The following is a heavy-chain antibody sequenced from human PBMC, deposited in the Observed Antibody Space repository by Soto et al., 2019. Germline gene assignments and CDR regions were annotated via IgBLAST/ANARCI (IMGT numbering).Heavy chain of an antibody. CDR1: GGSISDNYW. D-gene: IGHD1-1*01. Sequence: QVQLQESGPGLVKPSGTLSLTCGVSGGSISDNYWWTWVRQPPGKGLEWIGEIYHSGSTTYNPSLKSPVTISVDKSKNQFSLKLSSLIAADTAVYYCASLQTTVSAIDSWGQGTLVTVSS. J-gene: IGHJ4*02. CDR3: ASLQTTVSAIDS. V-gene: IGHV4-4*02. CDR2: IYHSGST.